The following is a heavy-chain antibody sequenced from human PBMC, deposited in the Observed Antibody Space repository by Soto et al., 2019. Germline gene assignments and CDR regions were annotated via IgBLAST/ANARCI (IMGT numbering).Heavy chain of an antibody. D-gene: IGHD3-10*01. V-gene: IGHV1-18*01. Sequence: QVQLVQSGAEVKKPGASVKVSCKASGYSFTTYGISWVRQAPGQGLEWMGWISDYNGNTNYEKKFQGRVTMTTDTSTRTAYMERKGLRSDDPAVYYCAREGYYSGSESYSPPRYYGMDVWGQGTTVTVS. J-gene: IGHJ6*02. CDR1: GYSFTTYG. CDR2: ISDYNGNT. CDR3: AREGYYSGSESYSPPRYYGMDV.